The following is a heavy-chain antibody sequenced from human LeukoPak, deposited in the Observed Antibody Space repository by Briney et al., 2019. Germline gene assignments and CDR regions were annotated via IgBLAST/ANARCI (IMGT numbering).Heavy chain of an antibody. V-gene: IGHV3-30*18. D-gene: IGHD3-10*01. CDR3: AKNELLWFGEFDAFDI. J-gene: IGHJ3*02. Sequence: GGSLRLSCAASGFTFSSYGMHWVRQAPGKGLDWVAVISYDGSNKYYVDSVKGRFTISRDNSKNMLYLQTHSLRAEDTAVYYCAKNELLWFGEFDAFDIWGQGTMVTVSS. CDR2: ISYDGSNK. CDR1: GFTFSSYG.